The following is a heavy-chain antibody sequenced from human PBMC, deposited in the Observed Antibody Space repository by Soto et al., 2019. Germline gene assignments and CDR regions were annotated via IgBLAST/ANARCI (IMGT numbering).Heavy chain of an antibody. CDR2: VKSNNEGGTA. CDR1: GFTFSTTW. Sequence: ESGGGLVKAGGSLRLSCAASGFTFSTTWMSWVRQAPGKGLEWVARVKSNNEGGTADYAAPVKGRFTVSRDDSKSTLFLQMNSLGAEDTAVYYCTTRFCGGNGCYSDDFFDYWGQGTLVTVSS. D-gene: IGHD2-21*01. CDR3: TTRFCGGNGCYSDDFFDY. V-gene: IGHV3-15*01. J-gene: IGHJ4*02.